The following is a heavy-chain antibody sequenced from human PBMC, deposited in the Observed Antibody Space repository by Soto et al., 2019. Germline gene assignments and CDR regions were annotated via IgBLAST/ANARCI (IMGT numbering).Heavy chain of an antibody. Sequence: SVKVSCKASGGTFSSYAISWVRQAPGQGLEWMGGIIPIFGTANYAQKFQGRVTITADESTSTAYMELSSLRSEDTAVYYCARDGCSSASCYWTYGMDVWGQGTTVTVSS. CDR3: ARDGCSSASCYWTYGMDV. D-gene: IGHD2-2*01. J-gene: IGHJ6*02. CDR1: GGTFSSYA. V-gene: IGHV1-69*13. CDR2: IIPIFGTA.